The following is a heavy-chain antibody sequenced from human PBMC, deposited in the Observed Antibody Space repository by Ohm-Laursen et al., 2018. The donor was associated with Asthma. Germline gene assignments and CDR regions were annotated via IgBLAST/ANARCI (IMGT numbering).Heavy chain of an antibody. D-gene: IGHD2-21*01. J-gene: IGHJ6*02. Sequence: SLRLSCSASGFTFSSYGMHWVRQAPGKGLEWVAVISYDGSNKYYADSVKGRFTISRDNSKNTLYLQMNSLRAEDTAVYYCARDACGGDCSHYYYYGMDVWGQGTTVTVSS. CDR1: GFTFSSYG. CDR2: ISYDGSNK. V-gene: IGHV3-30*03. CDR3: ARDACGGDCSHYYYYGMDV.